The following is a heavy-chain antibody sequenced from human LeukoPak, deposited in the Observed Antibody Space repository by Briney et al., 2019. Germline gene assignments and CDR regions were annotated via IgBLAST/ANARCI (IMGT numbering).Heavy chain of an antibody. CDR1: GYSFTSYW. CDR3: ARQGRWLQFGNAFDI. D-gene: IGHD5-24*01. V-gene: IGHV5-51*01. J-gene: IGHJ3*02. CDR2: IYPGDSDT. Sequence: GESLKISCKGSGYSFTSYWIGWVRQMPGKGLEWMGIIYPGDSDTRYSPSFQGQVTISADKSISTAYLKWSSLKASDTAMYYCARQGRWLQFGNAFDIWGQGTMVTVSS.